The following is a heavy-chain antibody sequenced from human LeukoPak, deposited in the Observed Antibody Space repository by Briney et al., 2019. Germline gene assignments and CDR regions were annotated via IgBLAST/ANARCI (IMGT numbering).Heavy chain of an antibody. V-gene: IGHV3-23*01. J-gene: IGHJ4*02. CDR3: AKGTIAAAGTDCDY. CDR1: GFTFSSYV. CDR2: ISGRDGYT. Sequence: GGSLRLSCAASGFTFSSYVMSWVRQAPGKGLEWVSAISGRDGYTYYADSVKGRFTISRDNSKDTLFLHMSSLRAEDTAVYYCAKGTIAAAGTDCDYWGQGTRVTVSS. D-gene: IGHD6-13*01.